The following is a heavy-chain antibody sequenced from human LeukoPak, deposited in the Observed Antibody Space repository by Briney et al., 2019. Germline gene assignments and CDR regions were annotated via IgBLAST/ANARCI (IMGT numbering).Heavy chain of an antibody. D-gene: IGHD3-3*01. CDR1: GYSFTSYW. CDR3: ARQVQDYDFWSGSPYYGMDV. CDR2: IYPGDSDT. V-gene: IGHV5-51*01. Sequence: GESLKISCKGSGYSFTSYWIGWVRQMPGKGLEWMGIIYPGDSDTRYSPSFQGQVTISADKSISTAYLQWSSLMASDTAMYYCARQVQDYDFWSGSPYYGMDVWGQGTTVTVSS. J-gene: IGHJ6*02.